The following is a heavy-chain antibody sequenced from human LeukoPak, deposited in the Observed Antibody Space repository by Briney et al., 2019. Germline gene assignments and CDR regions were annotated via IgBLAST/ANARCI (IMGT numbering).Heavy chain of an antibody. D-gene: IGHD2-15*01. J-gene: IGHJ4*02. CDR1: NGSITSGGYY. CDR2: IYHTGST. CDR3: ARLPYCSGGSCYPYYFDY. V-gene: IGHV4-30-2*01. Sequence: SETLSLTCGVSNGSITSGGYYWSWIRQAPGRGLEWIGYIYHTGSTYYNPSLKSRVTISVDTSKNQFSLKLSSVTAADTAVYYCARLPYCSGGSCYPYYFDYWGQGTLVTVSS.